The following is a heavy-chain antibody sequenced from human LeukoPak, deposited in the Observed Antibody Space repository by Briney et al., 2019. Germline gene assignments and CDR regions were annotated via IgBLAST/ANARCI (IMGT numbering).Heavy chain of an antibody. D-gene: IGHD4-11*01. Sequence: SETLSLTCAVYGGSFSGYYWSWIRQPPGKGLEWIGEINHSGSTNYNPSLKSRVTIPVDTSKNQFSLKLSSVTAADTAVYYCAREEKVDYSSLIDYWGQGTLVTVSS. CDR3: AREEKVDYSSLIDY. J-gene: IGHJ4*02. CDR1: GGSFSGYY. CDR2: INHSGST. V-gene: IGHV4-34*01.